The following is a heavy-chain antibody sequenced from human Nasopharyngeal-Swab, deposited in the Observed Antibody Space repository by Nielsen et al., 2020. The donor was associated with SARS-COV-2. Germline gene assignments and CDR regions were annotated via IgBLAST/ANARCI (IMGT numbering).Heavy chain of an antibody. V-gene: IGHV4-31*02. Sequence: WLRQSPGWGLEWIGYIYYSGSTYYNPSLKSRLTISVDTSKNQFSLKLSSVTAADTAVYYCARADRYSSTWSLPYDAFDIWGQGTMVTVSS. CDR3: ARADRYSSTWSLPYDAFDI. CDR2: IYYSGST. D-gene: IGHD6-13*01. J-gene: IGHJ3*02.